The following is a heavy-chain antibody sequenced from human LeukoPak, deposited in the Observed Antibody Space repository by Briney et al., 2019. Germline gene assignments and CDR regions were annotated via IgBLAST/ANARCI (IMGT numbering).Heavy chain of an antibody. J-gene: IGHJ4*02. D-gene: IGHD1-26*01. CDR1: GFNFSTYA. CDR2: ISGSGPNT. V-gene: IGHV3-23*01. CDR3: AKVPNSGNYYYFDY. Sequence: GGSLRLSCAASGFNFSTYAISWVRQAPGKGLEWVSAISGSGPNTYYADSVKGRFTISRDNSKHTLYLQMNSLRAENTALYFCAKVPNSGNYYYFDYWGQGTPVTVSS.